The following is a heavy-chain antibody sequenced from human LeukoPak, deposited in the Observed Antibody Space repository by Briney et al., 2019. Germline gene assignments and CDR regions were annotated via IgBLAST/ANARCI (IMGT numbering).Heavy chain of an antibody. J-gene: IGHJ4*02. CDR2: ISSSSSYI. Sequence: PGGSLRPSCAASGFTFSSYSMNWVRQAPGKGLEWVSSISSSSSYIYYADSVKGRFTISRDNAKNSLYLQMNSLRAEDTAVYYCAREEGSYYYDSSGLYWGQGTLVTVSS. V-gene: IGHV3-21*01. CDR3: AREEGSYYYDSSGLY. CDR1: GFTFSSYS. D-gene: IGHD3-22*01.